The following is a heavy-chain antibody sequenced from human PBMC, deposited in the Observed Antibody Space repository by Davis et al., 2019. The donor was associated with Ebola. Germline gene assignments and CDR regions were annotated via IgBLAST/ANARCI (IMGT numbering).Heavy chain of an antibody. CDR2: ISSSSSTI. CDR1: GFTFSSYS. Sequence: GESLKISCAASGFTFSSYSMNWVRQAPGKGLEWVSYISSSSSTIYYADSVKGQFTISRDNSKNTLYLQMNSLKTEDTAVYYCTTEGVPPYGYWGQGTLVTVSS. CDR3: TTEGVPPYGY. V-gene: IGHV3-48*01. J-gene: IGHJ4*02. D-gene: IGHD2-2*01.